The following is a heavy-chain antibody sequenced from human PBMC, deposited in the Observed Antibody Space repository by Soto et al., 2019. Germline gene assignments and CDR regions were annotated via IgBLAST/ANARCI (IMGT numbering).Heavy chain of an antibody. CDR2: ISTSGSTI. D-gene: IGHD5-18*01. CDR3: ARGLTGYSYGVDY. V-gene: IGHV3-48*03. CDR1: GFTFSSFE. Sequence: GGSLRLSCAASGFTFSSFEMNWVRQAPGKGLEWVSYISTSGSTIYYADSVKGRFTISRDNAKNSLYLQMNSLRAEDTAVYYCARGLTGYSYGVDYWGQGTLVTVSS. J-gene: IGHJ4*02.